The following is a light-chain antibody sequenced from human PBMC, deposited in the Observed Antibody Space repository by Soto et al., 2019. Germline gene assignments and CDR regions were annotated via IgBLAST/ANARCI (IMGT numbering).Light chain of an antibody. CDR2: DVS. Sequence: ELLFAQSPTPPSFSPGERATPSCKASQSVSSYLAWYQQKPGQPPRLLIYDVSNRATGIPARFSGSGSGTDFTLTITSLEPEDFAVYFCHQRYNWPRVTFGQGTRLEIK. J-gene: IGKJ5*01. CDR1: QSVSSY. CDR3: HQRYNWPRVT. V-gene: IGKV3-11*01.